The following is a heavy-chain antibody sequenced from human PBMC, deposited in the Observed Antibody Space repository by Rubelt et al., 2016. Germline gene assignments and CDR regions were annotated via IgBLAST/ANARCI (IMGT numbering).Heavy chain of an antibody. CDR2: ISGSGGST. V-gene: IGHV3-23*01. CDR3: ARDVGGVEADAFDI. D-gene: IGHD3-16*01. J-gene: IGHJ3*02. Sequence: QAPGKGLEWVSAISGSGGSTYYADSVKGRFTISRDNSKNTLYLQMNSLRAEDTAVYYCARDVGGVEADAFDIWGQGTMVTVSS.